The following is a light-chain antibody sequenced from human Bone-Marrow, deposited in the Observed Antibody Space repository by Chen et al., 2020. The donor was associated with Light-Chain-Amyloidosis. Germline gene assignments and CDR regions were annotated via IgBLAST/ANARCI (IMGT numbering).Light chain of an antibody. CDR2: TAS. CDR3: QQSYSTLPIT. J-gene: IGKJ5*01. CDR1: QFISNY. Sequence: DSQMTQSPSSLSECVGDRVIITCRASQFISNYLNWYQQKQGKAPKLLIYTASSLQSGVTSRFSVSGSGTDFTLTISSLQPEDFATYYCQQSYSTLPITFGQGTRREIK. V-gene: IGKV1-39*01.